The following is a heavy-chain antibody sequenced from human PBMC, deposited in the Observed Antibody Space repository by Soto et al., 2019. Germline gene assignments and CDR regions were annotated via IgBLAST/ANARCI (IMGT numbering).Heavy chain of an antibody. CDR1: GFTFSSYA. J-gene: IGHJ6*02. CDR2: IGESGNTT. Sequence: EVQLLESGGGLVQPGGSLRLSCAASGFTFSSYAMKWVRQAPGKGLEWVSLIGESGNTTYYAYSVKGRFAISRDNSGNTLFLEMYSLRAEDTAVYYCARYIPGVRYYGMDVWGQGTTVTVSS. V-gene: IGHV3-23*01. CDR3: ARYIPGVRYYGMDV. D-gene: IGHD5-18*01.